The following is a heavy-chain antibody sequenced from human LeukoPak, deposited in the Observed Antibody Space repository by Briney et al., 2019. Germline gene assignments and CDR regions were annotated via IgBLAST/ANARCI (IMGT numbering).Heavy chain of an antibody. V-gene: IGHV5-51*01. CDR3: ARGLGYCSSSCCNVFAY. J-gene: IGHJ4*02. CDR2: IYPDDSDT. CDR1: GYSFTNCW. Sequence: GESLKISCQGSGYSFTNCWIGWVRQMPGKGLEWMGIIYPDDSDTRYSPSFQGQVTISADKSISTAYLQWSSLKASDTAMYYCARGLGYCSSSCCNVFAYWGQGTLVTVSS. D-gene: IGHD2-2*01.